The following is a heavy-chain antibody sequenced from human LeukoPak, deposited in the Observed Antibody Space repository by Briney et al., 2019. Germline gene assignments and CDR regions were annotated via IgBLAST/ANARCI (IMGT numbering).Heavy chain of an antibody. V-gene: IGHV3-21*01. J-gene: IGHJ6*03. Sequence: PGGSLRLSCAASGFTFSSFSMNCVREAPGKGRGWVSSISSSSSYIYYADSVRGRFTISRDKAKNSLYLQMNSLRAEDTAVYYCARPRITIFGVVTNYYYYMDVWGKGTTVTVSS. CDR3: ARPRITIFGVVTNYYYYMDV. CDR2: ISSSSSYI. CDR1: GFTFSSFS. D-gene: IGHD3-3*01.